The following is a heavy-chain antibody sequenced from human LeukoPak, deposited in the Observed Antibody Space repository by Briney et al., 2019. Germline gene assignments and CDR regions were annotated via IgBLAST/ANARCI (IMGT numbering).Heavy chain of an antibody. Sequence: RASVKVSCKASGYTFTSYYMHWVRQAPGQGLEWMGIINPSGGSTSYAQKFQARVTMTRDTSTSTVYMELSSLRSEDTAVYYCARDSGVVIQTLWNNWFDPWGQGTLVTVSS. J-gene: IGHJ5*02. CDR3: ARDSGVVIQTLWNNWFDP. V-gene: IGHV1-46*01. CDR1: GYTFTSYY. D-gene: IGHD3-22*01. CDR2: INPSGGST.